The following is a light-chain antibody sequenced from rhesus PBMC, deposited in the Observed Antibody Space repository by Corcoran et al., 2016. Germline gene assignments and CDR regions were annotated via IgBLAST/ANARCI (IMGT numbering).Light chain of an antibody. CDR3: QQYFTKPYI. Sequence: DIQMTQSPSSLSASVGDTVTITCRASQAISNWLAWYQPKPGKALELLIFKASSVQRGVPSRLSGSGSGTEFALTISSLQSEDFATYYCQQYFTKPYIFGQGTKVEIK. CDR1: QAISNW. CDR2: KAS. V-gene: IGKV1-22*01. J-gene: IGKJ2*01.